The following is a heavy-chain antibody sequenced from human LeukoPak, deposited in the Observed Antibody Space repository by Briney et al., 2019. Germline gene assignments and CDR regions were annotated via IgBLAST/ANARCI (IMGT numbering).Heavy chain of an antibody. CDR3: ARRRWFDP. Sequence: SETLSLTCTVSGGSISTSSYYWGWVRQPPGKGLEWIGNIFYSGSTYYSPSLKSRVTISLDTSRNQFSLKLSSVTAADTAVYYCARRRWFDPWGQGTLVIVSS. J-gene: IGHJ5*02. V-gene: IGHV4-39*07. CDR1: GGSISTSSYY. CDR2: IFYSGST.